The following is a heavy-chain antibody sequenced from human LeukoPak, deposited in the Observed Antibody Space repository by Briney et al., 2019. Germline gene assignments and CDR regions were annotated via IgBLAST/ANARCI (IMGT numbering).Heavy chain of an antibody. J-gene: IGHJ5*02. D-gene: IGHD6-13*01. CDR2: IYPGNSDT. CDR1: GYSFSTYW. V-gene: IGHV5-51*01. Sequence: GESLKISCKGSGYSFSTYWIGWVRQMPGKGLEWMGLIYPGNSDTGYSPSFQGQVTFSADKSIDTAYLQWNSLQASDTAIYYCARNGAAGTPNRFFNWFDPWGQGTLVTVSS. CDR3: ARNGAAGTPNRFFNWFDP.